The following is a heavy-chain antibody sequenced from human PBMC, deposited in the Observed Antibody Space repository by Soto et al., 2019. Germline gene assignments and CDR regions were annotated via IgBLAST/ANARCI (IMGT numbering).Heavy chain of an antibody. D-gene: IGHD3-22*01. CDR3: ASIRTTYYYDSSGSSAFDI. CDR2: ISYDGSNK. V-gene: IGHV3-30*03. J-gene: IGHJ3*02. CDR1: GFKFSSYG. Sequence: GGALRLSCAASGFKFSSYGMHWVREAPGKGLEWVAVISYDGSNKYYADSVKGRFTISRENSKNTLTLQMNSLRAEDTAVYYCASIRTTYYYDSSGSSAFDIWVQGTMVTVSS.